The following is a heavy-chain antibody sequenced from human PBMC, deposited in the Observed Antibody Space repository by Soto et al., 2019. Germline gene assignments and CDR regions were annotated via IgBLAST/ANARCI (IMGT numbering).Heavy chain of an antibody. V-gene: IGHV4-59*01. CDR1: GHSMSSYY. Sequence: SETLSLTCTVSGHSMSSYYWSWIRQPPGKGLEWIGYIYYSGSTTYNPSLRSRVTMSVDTSKNQFSLRLSSVTAADTAVYYCARAKSNYQTFDHWGQGSQVTVSS. CDR3: ARAKSNYQTFDH. D-gene: IGHD4-4*01. CDR2: IYYSGST. J-gene: IGHJ4*02.